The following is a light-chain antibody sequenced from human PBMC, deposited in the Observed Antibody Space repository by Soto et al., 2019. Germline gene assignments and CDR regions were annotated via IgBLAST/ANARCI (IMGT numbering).Light chain of an antibody. CDR2: EVS. CDR3: GSYTSSTLHV. J-gene: IGLJ1*01. Sequence: QSALTQPASVSGSPGQSITISCTGTSSDAATYDYVSWYQHHPGKAPKLLIYEVSNRPSGVSNRFSGSKSGNTASLTISGLQAEDEADYYCGSYTSSTLHVFGTGTKVTVL. CDR1: SSDAATYDY. V-gene: IGLV2-14*01.